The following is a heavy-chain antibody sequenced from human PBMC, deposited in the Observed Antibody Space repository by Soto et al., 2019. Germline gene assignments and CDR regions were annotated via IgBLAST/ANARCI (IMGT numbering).Heavy chain of an antibody. V-gene: IGHV4-31*03. J-gene: IGHJ4*02. Sequence: QVQLQESGPGLVKPSQTLSLSCTVSGGSLSSGGYYWSWIRQHPGKGLEWIGFIYYSGSTYYNLSLTSRVTISVDTSQNQFSLKLSSVTAADTAVYYWARDTQRGYSGYFDSWGQGTLVTVSS. CDR3: ARDTQRGYSGYFDS. CDR2: IYYSGST. CDR1: GGSLSSGGYY. D-gene: IGHD5-12*01.